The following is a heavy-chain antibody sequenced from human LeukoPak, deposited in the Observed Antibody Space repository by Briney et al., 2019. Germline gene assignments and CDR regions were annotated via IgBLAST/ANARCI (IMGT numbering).Heavy chain of an antibody. CDR2: ISSSSSYI. CDR1: GFTFSSYS. CDR3: ARAPLGVFDY. Sequence: GGSLRLSCAASGFTFSSYSMNWVRQAPGKGLEWVSSISSSSSYIYYADSVKGRFTNSRDNAKNSLYLQMNSLRAEDTAVYYCARAPLGVFDYWGQGTLVTVSS. V-gene: IGHV3-21*01. D-gene: IGHD3-16*01. J-gene: IGHJ4*02.